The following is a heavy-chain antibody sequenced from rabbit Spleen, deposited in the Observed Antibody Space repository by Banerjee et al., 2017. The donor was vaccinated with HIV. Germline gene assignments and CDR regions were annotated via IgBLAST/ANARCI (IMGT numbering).Heavy chain of an antibody. Sequence: QAQLVESGGGLVKPGSSLTLTCKASGLDFSSSYWICWVRQAPGKGLEWLACIDVVKSGSTYYSTWAKGRFTISESSSTTVTLQMTSLTAADTATYFCGRSYIGKAITSLNLWGPGTLVTVS. D-gene: IGHD1-1*01. CDR2: IDVVKSGST. V-gene: IGHV1S45*01. J-gene: IGHJ4*01. CDR3: GRSYIGKAITSLNL. CDR1: GLDFSSSYW.